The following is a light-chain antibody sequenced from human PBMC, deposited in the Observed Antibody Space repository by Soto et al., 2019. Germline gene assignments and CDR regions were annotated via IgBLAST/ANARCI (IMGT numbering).Light chain of an antibody. Sequence: QSALTQPASVSRSPGQSITISCSGTTSDVGGYNLVSWYQQHTAKAPKLLIYEGTQRPSGVSSRFSGSKSGNTASLTISGLQAEDEADYYCCSYASSSSYVFGTGTKVTVL. V-gene: IGLV2-23*01. J-gene: IGLJ1*01. CDR2: EGT. CDR3: CSYASSSSYV. CDR1: TSDVGGYNL.